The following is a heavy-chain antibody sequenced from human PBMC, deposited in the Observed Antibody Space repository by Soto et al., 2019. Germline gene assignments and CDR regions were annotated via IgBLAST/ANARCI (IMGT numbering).Heavy chain of an antibody. CDR3: ARDVSGYCMCTSCYFQRSWFDP. Sequence: PSQTLSLTCAISGDSVSSNSAAWNWIRQSPSRGLEWLGRTYYRSKWYNDYAVSVKSRITINPDTSKNQFSLQLNSVTPEDTAVYYCARDVSGYCMCTSCYFQRSWFDPWGQGTLVPVAS. J-gene: IGHJ5*02. CDR1: GDSVSSNSAA. D-gene: IGHD2-2*03. V-gene: IGHV6-1*01. CDR2: TYYRSKWYN.